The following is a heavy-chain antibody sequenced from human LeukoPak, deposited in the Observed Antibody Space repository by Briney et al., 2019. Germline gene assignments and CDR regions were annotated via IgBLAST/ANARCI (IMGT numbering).Heavy chain of an antibody. CDR3: ARRLVDSGASQVSDD. CDR1: SGSFIGYY. V-gene: IGHV4-34*01. J-gene: IGHJ4*02. CDR2: INDSGSA. Sequence: PSETLSLTCAVYSGSFIGYYWSWIRQPPGKGLEWIGEINDSGSANCNPSLKNRVTLSVDTSKNQFSLRLSSVAAADTAVYYCARRLVDSGASQVSDDWGQGTLVTVSS. D-gene: IGHD2-15*01.